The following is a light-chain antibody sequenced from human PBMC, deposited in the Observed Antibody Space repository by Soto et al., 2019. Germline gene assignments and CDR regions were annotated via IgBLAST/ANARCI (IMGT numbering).Light chain of an antibody. CDR2: KAS. J-gene: IGKJ1*01. V-gene: IGKV1-5*03. CDR1: QSISVW. Sequence: DIQMTQSPSTLSASVGDRVTITCRASQSISVWLAWFQQKPGNAPKPLIYKASTLESGVPSRVSGSGSGTEFTLTISSLQPDDSATYFCQPYNNRWTFGQGTKVEI. CDR3: QPYNNRWT.